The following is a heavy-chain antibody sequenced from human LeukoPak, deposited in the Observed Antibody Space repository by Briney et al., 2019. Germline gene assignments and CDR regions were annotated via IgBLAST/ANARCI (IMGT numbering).Heavy chain of an antibody. V-gene: IGHV3-74*01. CDR2: INSDGSST. D-gene: IGHD2-2*01. Sequence: GGSLRLSCAASGFTVSSNYMSWVRQAPGKGLVWVSRINSDGSSTDYADSVKGRFTISRDNARNTLYLQMNSLRAEDTAVYYCARYCSSTSCHPYGMDVWGQGTTVTVSS. J-gene: IGHJ6*02. CDR3: ARYCSSTSCHPYGMDV. CDR1: GFTVSSNY.